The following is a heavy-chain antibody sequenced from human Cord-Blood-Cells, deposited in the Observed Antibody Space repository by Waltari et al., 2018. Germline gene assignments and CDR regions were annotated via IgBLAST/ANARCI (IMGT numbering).Heavy chain of an antibody. CDR2: IVVGSGNT. V-gene: IGHV1-58*01. J-gene: IGHJ6*02. Sequence: QMQLVQSGPEVKKPGTSVTVSCKASGFTFTSSAVQWVRPARGQRLEWIGWIVVGSGNTNYAQKFQERVTITRDMSTSTAYMELSSLRSEDTAVYYCAAGSYDILTGYYYYYGMDVWGQGTTVTVSS. D-gene: IGHD3-9*01. CDR3: AAGSYDILTGYYYYYGMDV. CDR1: GFTFTSSA.